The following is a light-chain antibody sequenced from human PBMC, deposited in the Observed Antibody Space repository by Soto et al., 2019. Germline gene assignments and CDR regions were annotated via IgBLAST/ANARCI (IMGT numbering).Light chain of an antibody. CDR2: GAS. V-gene: IGKV3-15*01. CDR3: QHYNNLPPS. Sequence: EIVVTQSPATLSVSPGERATLFCRASQGINNNLAWYQQRPGQAPRLLIYGASTRAPGIPARFSGSRSGPDFTLTITSPQSVDFAVYHCQHYNNLPPSFGGGSKVDI. J-gene: IGKJ4*01. CDR1: QGINNN.